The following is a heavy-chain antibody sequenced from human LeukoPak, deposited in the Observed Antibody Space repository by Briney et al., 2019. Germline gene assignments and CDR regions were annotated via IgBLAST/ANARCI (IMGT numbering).Heavy chain of an antibody. CDR1: GYTFTSYA. D-gene: IGHD3-22*01. CDR3: ARPQFSSSGSSSGYYYSLDY. J-gene: IGHJ4*02. Sequence: ASVKVSCKASGYTFTSYAISWVRQAPGQGLEWMGGIIPIFGTANYAQKFQGRVTITTDESTSTAYMELSSLRSEDTAVYYCARPQFSSSGSSSGYYYSLDYWGQGTLVTVSS. CDR2: IIPIFGTA. V-gene: IGHV1-69*05.